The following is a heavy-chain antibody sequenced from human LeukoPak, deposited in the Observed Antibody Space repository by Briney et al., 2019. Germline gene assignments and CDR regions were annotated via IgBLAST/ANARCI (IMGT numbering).Heavy chain of an antibody. CDR1: GFTFHEFA. V-gene: IGHV3-9*01. D-gene: IGHD3-22*01. CDR2: IGWNGLIV. J-gene: IGHJ4*02. Sequence: GGSLRLSCTASGFTFHEFAIHWVRQAPGKGLEWVSGIGWNGLIVGYADSVKGRFSISRDNAKNSLYLQMNSLRAEDTAVYYCAREDHTYYYDSSGYYRYWGQGTLVTVFS. CDR3: AREDHTYYYDSSGYYRY.